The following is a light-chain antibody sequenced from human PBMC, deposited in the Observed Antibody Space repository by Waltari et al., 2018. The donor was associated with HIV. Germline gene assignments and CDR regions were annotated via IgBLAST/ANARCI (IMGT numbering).Light chain of an antibody. V-gene: IGLV2-14*01. J-gene: IGLJ3*02. CDR1: SSDINYFNS. Sequence: QSVLTQPASVSGSPGQPISISCTGASSDINYFNSVSWYQQHTGKAPKLIIFEVTHRPSGFSSRLSGSKSGNTAFLTISGLQADDEANYYCSSNTTDNTWVFGGGTKVTVL. CDR2: EVT. CDR3: SSNTTDNTWV.